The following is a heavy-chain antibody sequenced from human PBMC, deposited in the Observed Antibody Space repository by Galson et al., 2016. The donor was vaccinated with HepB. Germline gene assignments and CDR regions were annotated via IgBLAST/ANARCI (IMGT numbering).Heavy chain of an antibody. Sequence: ETLSLTCSISGGSIGTYYWSWIRQPPGEGLEWIGYIYFSVTTNYNPSLKSRVTISGDTSKKQFSRKLRSVTAADTALYYCARFGGSRNAFDVWGQGTMVTVSS. CDR2: IYFSVTT. V-gene: IGHV4-59*01. D-gene: IGHD3-16*01. CDR3: ARFGGSRNAFDV. J-gene: IGHJ3*01. CDR1: GGSIGTYY.